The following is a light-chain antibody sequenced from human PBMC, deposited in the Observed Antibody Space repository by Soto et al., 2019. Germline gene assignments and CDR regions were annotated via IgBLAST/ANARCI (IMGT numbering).Light chain of an antibody. J-gene: IGKJ1*01. CDR1: QSVHSSY. CDR2: SAS. CDR3: QQYGGSLCT. V-gene: IGKV3-20*01. Sequence: EIVLTQSPGTLSLSPGQIATLSCRASQSVHSSYLAWYQQKPGQALRLLISSASSRATGTPDRFSGRGSGTDFTLTISRLEPEDFAVNYWQQYGGSLCTFGQGPKVEIK.